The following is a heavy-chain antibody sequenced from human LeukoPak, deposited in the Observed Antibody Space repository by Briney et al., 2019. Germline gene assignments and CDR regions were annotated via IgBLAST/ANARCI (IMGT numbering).Heavy chain of an antibody. J-gene: IGHJ5*02. V-gene: IGHV3-23*01. CDR3: ARLGYCSSTSCSPSRNWFDP. Sequence: GGSLRLSCVASGFTFSSYAMSWIRQAPGKGLEWVSGISGSGGSTYYADSVKGRFTISRDNSKNTLYLQMNSLRAEDTAVYYCARLGYCSSTSCSPSRNWFDPWGQGTLVTVSS. D-gene: IGHD2-2*01. CDR2: ISGSGGST. CDR1: GFTFSSYA.